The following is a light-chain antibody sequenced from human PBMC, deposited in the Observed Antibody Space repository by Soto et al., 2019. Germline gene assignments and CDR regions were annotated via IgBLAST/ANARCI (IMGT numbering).Light chain of an antibody. J-gene: IGKJ1*01. Sequence: IVMTQSPATMSVSPGERAILYCRANESINGKLAWYQQKPGQAPRLLIYGASTRATGISARFSGSWSGTDFTLTISSLEFEDFAVYYCQQYRQWPPWTFGQGTKVEVK. CDR2: GAS. CDR3: QQYRQWPPWT. V-gene: IGKV3-15*01. CDR1: ESINGK.